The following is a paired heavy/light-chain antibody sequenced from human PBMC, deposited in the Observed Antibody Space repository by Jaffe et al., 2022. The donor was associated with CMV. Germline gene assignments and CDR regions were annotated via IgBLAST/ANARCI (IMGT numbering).Light chain of an antibody. CDR2: HAS. CDR3: QQRSDWPLT. Sequence: EIVLTQSPATLSLSPGESVTLSCRASQSISSSLAWYQQKPGQAPRLLIYHASNRATDIPARFSGSGSGTDFTLTISSLEPEDFAVYYCQQRSDWPLTFGGGTKVEIK. J-gene: IGKJ4*01. CDR1: QSISSS. V-gene: IGKV3-11*01.
Heavy chain of an antibody. CDR3: ARDPSTVTALFFKLRQKYHYMDV. D-gene: IGHD4-4*01. CDR1: GFTFTDYG. CDR2: IWNDGSNK. J-gene: IGHJ6*03. Sequence: QVQLVESGGGVVQPGRSLRLSCAASGFTFTDYGMHWVRQAPGKGLEWVAVIWNDGSNKYYGDSVKGRFTVSRDNSKNTLYLDINSLRAEDTAVYYCARDPSTVTALFFKLRQKYHYMDVWGKGTTVTVSS. V-gene: IGHV3-33*08.